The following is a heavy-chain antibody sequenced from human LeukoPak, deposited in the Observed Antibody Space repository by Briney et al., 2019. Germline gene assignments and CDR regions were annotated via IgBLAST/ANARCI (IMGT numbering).Heavy chain of an antibody. Sequence: ASVKVSCKASGYTFTSYGISWVRQAPGQGLEWMGWISAYNGNTNYAQKLQGRVTMTTDTSTSTAYMELRSLRSDDTAVYYCATGIPNDILSREPFDSWGQGTMVTVSS. CDR3: ATGIPNDILSREPFDS. D-gene: IGHD3-9*01. CDR2: ISAYNGNT. J-gene: IGHJ3*02. V-gene: IGHV1-18*01. CDR1: GYTFTSYG.